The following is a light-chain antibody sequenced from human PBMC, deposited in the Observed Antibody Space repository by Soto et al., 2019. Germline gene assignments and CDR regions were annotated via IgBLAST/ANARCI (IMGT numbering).Light chain of an antibody. Sequence: DIQMTQSPSTLSASVGDRVTITCRASQSINTWLAWYQQKPGKAPKLLISKASGVERGGPSRFSGSGSGTEFTLIISSLQPDDLATYFCQQYNTYPLTFGQGTKVEVK. J-gene: IGKJ1*01. CDR1: QSINTW. CDR2: KAS. V-gene: IGKV1-5*03. CDR3: QQYNTYPLT.